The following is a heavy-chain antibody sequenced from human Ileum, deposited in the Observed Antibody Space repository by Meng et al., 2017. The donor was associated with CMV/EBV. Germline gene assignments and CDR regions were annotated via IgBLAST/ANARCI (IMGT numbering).Heavy chain of an antibody. CDR2: TYDRSKWYD. J-gene: IGHJ4*02. CDR3: ALEMGAHDY. D-gene: IGHD4/OR15-4a*01. Sequence: QAQAQQSGPVRVKPSQTPSPTCAISGDSVSSYIAAWSWRRQSQSRGLEWLGRTYDRSKWYDDYAVSVKSRVTITPDTSKNQFSLHLNSVSPEDTCIYFCALEMGAHDYWGQGTLVTVSS. V-gene: IGHV6-1*01. CDR1: GDSVSSYIAA.